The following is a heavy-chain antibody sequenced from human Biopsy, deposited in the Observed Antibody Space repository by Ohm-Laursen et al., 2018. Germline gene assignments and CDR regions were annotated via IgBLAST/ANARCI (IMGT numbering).Heavy chain of an antibody. CDR3: AREFYGNGMDV. Sequence: GTLSLTCTVSGGSISSYYWSWIRQPPGKGLEWIGYIYYSGSTNYNPSLKSRVTISIDTSKNQFSLNMSSVTAADTAVYYCAREFYGNGMDVWGQGTTVTVS. V-gene: IGHV4-59*01. J-gene: IGHJ6*02. CDR1: GGSISSYY. D-gene: IGHD4-17*01. CDR2: IYYSGST.